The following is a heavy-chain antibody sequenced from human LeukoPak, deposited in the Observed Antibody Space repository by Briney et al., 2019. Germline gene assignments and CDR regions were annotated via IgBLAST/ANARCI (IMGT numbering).Heavy chain of an antibody. CDR1: GGSISSGSYY. J-gene: IGHJ5*02. CDR3: ARGRYSSGT. CDR2: IYTSGST. Sequence: PSETLSLTCTVSGGSISSGSYYWSWIRQPAGKGLEWIGRIYTSGSTNYNPSLKSRVTISVDTSKNQFSLKLSSVTAADTAVYYCARGRYSSGTWGQGTLVTVSS. V-gene: IGHV4-61*02. D-gene: IGHD6-19*01.